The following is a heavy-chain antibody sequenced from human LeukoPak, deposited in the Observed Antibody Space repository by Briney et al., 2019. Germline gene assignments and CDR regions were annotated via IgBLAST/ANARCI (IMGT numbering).Heavy chain of an antibody. Sequence: GESLKISCKGSGYSFTSYWISWVRQMPGKGLERMGRIDPSDSYTNYSPSFQGHVTISADKSISIAYLQWSSLRASDTAMYYCARTLTTDIDYWGQGTLVTVSS. CDR1: GYSFTSYW. CDR2: IDPSDSYT. D-gene: IGHD4-11*01. CDR3: ARTLTTDIDY. J-gene: IGHJ4*02. V-gene: IGHV5-10-1*01.